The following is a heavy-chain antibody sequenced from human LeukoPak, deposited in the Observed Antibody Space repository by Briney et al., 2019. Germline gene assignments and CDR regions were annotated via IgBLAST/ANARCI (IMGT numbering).Heavy chain of an antibody. CDR3: ARFTPQGYGWGGYNRFDP. J-gene: IGHJ5*02. CDR2: INHSGST. Sequence: SETLSLTCAVYGGSFSGYYWTWIRQPPGKGLEWIGEINHSGSTNYNPSLKSRVTISVDTSKNQFSLNLTSVTAADTAVYYCARFTPQGYGWGGYNRFDPWGQGTLVTVSS. D-gene: IGHD3-16*01. CDR1: GGSFSGYY. V-gene: IGHV4-34*01.